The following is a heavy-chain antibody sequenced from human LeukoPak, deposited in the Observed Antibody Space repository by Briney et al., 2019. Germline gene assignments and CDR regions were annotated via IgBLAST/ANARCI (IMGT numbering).Heavy chain of an antibody. CDR2: ISSSSSSI. Sequence: GGSLRLSCAASGFTFSSYSMNWVRQAPGKGLEWVSSISSSSSSIFYADSLKGRFTISRDNAKNSLFLQMKSLRVEDTAVYYCAREQNSGSYSWGQGTLVTVSS. CDR3: AREQNSGSYS. CDR1: GFTFSSYS. V-gene: IGHV3-21*01. D-gene: IGHD1-26*01. J-gene: IGHJ4*02.